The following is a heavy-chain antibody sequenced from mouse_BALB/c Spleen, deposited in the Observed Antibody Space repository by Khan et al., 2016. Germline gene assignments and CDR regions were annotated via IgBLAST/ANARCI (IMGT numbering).Heavy chain of an antibody. CDR3: ARGLFYYYAMDY. J-gene: IGHJ4*01. Sequence: QVQLQQPGAELVKPGASVKLSCKASGYTFTSYWMHWVKQRPGQGLEWIGEINPSNGRTNYNEKFKSKATLTVDKSSSTAYMQLSSLTSEDSAVYYCARGLFYYYAMDYGGQGTSVTVSS. D-gene: IGHD6-1*01. V-gene: IGHV1S81*02. CDR1: GYTFTSYW. CDR2: INPSNGRT.